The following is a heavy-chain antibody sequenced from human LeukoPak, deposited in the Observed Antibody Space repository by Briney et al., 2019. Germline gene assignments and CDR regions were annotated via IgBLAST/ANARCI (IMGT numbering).Heavy chain of an antibody. V-gene: IGHV3-21*01. Sequence: GGSLRLSCAASGFTFSSYSMNWVRQAPGKGLEWVSSISSSSSYIYYADSVKGRFTISRDNAKNSLYLQMNSLSAEDTAVYYCARDEDSGSYGYWGQGTLVTVSS. J-gene: IGHJ4*02. CDR3: ARDEDSGSYGY. D-gene: IGHD1-26*01. CDR1: GFTFSSYS. CDR2: ISSSSSYI.